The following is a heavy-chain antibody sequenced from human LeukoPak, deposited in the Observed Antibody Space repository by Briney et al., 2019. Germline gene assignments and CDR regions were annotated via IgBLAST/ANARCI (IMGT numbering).Heavy chain of an antibody. CDR1: GFTFSSYA. D-gene: IGHD3-3*01. J-gene: IGHJ6*04. V-gene: IGHV3-64*01. CDR3: AREGFIFLESLDV. CDR2: ISSNGGST. Sequence: HSGGSLRLSCAASGFTFSSYAMHWVRQAPGKGLEYVSAISSNGGSTYYANSVKGRFTISRDNSKNTLYLQMGSLRAEDMAVYYCAREGFIFLESLDVWGKGTTVTVSS.